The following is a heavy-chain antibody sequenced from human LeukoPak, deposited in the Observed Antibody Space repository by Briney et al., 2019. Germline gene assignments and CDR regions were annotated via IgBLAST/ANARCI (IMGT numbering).Heavy chain of an antibody. CDR3: ARVQGAIVVVMRRKFDY. J-gene: IGHJ4*02. CDR2: INHSGST. Sequence: GSLRLSCAASEFTFSNYAMSWVRQPPGKGLEWIGEINHSGSTNYNPSLKSRVTISVDTSKNQFSLKLSSVTTADTAVYYCARVQGAIVVVMRRKFDYWGQGTLVTVSS. V-gene: IGHV4-34*01. D-gene: IGHD2-21*01. CDR1: EFTFSNYA.